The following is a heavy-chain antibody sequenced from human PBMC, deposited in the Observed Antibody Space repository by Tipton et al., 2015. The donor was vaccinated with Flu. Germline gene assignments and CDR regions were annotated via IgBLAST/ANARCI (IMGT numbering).Heavy chain of an antibody. CDR3: ARVEYTFASGDY. V-gene: IGHV3-66*02. J-gene: IGHJ4*02. D-gene: IGHD2/OR15-2a*01. CDR2: IYSGGST. CDR1: GFTVSNNY. Sequence: AVSGFTVSNNYMSWVRQAPGKGLEWVSVIYSGGSTFYADSVKGRVTISGDDSKNTLYLQMNSLRAEDTAVYYCARVEYTFASGDYWGQGTLVTVSS.